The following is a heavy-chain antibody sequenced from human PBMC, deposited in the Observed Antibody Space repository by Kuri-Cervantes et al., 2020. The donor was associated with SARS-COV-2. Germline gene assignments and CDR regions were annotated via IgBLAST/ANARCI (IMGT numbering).Heavy chain of an antibody. D-gene: IGHD3-16*01. CDR2: ISSSSYI. J-gene: IGHJ3*02. CDR3: ARDPRYDYVWGSYRDDAFDI. V-gene: IGHV3-21*01. CDR1: GFTFSSYS. Sequence: GGSLRLSCAASGFTFSSYSMNWVRQAPGKGLEWVSSISSSSYIYYADSVKGRFTISRDNAKNSLYLQMNSLRAEDTAVYYCARDPRYDYVWGSYRDDAFDIWGQGTMVTVSS.